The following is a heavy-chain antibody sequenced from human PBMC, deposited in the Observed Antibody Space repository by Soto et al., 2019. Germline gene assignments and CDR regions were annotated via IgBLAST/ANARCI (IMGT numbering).Heavy chain of an antibody. CDR2: IFYTGVT. J-gene: IGHJ2*01. D-gene: IGHD3-22*01. CDR1: GGSVSNASFY. Sequence: QVQLQESGPGLVKPSETLSLTCSVSGGSVSNASFYWPWFRQAQGTGLEYIGYIFYTGVTNYTPSLSSRVTISLDTSKNPFSLKLNSMTAADTAVYYCVRVLDSSWYADLWGRSTLVTVSS. V-gene: IGHV4-61*03. CDR3: VRVLDSSWYADL.